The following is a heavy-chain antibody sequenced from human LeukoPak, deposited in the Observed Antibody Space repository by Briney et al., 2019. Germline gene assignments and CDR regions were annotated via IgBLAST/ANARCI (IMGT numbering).Heavy chain of an antibody. D-gene: IGHD4-23*01. CDR1: GFTFSRYS. CDR3: ASTSEISRWDFDY. Sequence: GGSLTLSCAASGFTFSRYSMSWVRQAPGKGLEWVSSINSNSKYMYYADSVKGRFTISRDNAKNSLHLQMNSLRADDTAVYYCASTSEISRWDFDYWGQGTLVTVSA. J-gene: IGHJ4*02. V-gene: IGHV3-21*01. CDR2: INSNSKYM.